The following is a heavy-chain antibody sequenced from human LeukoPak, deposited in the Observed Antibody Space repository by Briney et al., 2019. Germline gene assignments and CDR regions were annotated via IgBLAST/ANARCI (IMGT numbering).Heavy chain of an antibody. J-gene: IGHJ5*02. CDR1: GYTLSSYD. Sequence: GASVKVSCKASGYTLSSYDINWMRQAPGQGLEYMGWINPNSLIPGYAQKFRGRLILTMDTSISTAYMELSGLTSDDTVIYYCARTKRVPTVWFDPWGQGTLVIVSS. CDR2: INPNSLIP. V-gene: IGHV1-8*01. CDR3: ARTKRVPTVWFDP. D-gene: IGHD4-17*01.